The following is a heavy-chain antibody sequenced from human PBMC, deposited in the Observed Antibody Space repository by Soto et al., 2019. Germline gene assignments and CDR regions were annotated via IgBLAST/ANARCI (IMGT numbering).Heavy chain of an antibody. CDR2: INPNSGGT. CDR1: GYTFTGYY. Sequence: ASVKVSCKASGYTFTGYYMHWVRQAPGQGLEWMGWINPNSGGTNYAQKFQGRVTMTRDTSISTAYIELSKLRSDDTAVYYCARDTYDSSGSYGMDGWGQGTTVTVSS. J-gene: IGHJ6*02. CDR3: ARDTYDSSGSYGMDG. D-gene: IGHD3-22*01. V-gene: IGHV1-2*02.